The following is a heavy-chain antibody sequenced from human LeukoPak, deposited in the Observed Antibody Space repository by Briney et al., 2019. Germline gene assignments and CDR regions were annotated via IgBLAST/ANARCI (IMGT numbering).Heavy chain of an antibody. J-gene: IGHJ4*02. V-gene: IGHV4-34*01. CDR2: INHSGST. CDR1: GFTFSSYW. CDR3: ARVVRSGGSCQKPLDY. D-gene: IGHD2-15*01. Sequence: GSLRLSCAASGFTFSSYWMSWVRQPPGKGLEWIGEINHSGSTNYNPSLKSRVTISVDTSKNQFSLKLSSVTAADTAVYYCARVVRSGGSCQKPLDYWGQGTLVTVSS.